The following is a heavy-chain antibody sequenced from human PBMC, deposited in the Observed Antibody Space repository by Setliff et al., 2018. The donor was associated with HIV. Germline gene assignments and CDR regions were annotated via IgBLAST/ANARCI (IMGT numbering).Heavy chain of an antibody. CDR1: GFTFTSSA. D-gene: IGHD3-10*01. Sequence: SVKVSCKASGFTFTSSAVQWVRQARGQRLEWIGWIVVGSGNTNYAPKFQERVTITRDMSTSTAYMELSSLRSEDTAVYYCAAEVKGILWFGGDAFDIWGQGTMVTVSS. CDR2: IVVGSGNT. J-gene: IGHJ3*02. V-gene: IGHV1-58*01. CDR3: AAEVKGILWFGGDAFDI.